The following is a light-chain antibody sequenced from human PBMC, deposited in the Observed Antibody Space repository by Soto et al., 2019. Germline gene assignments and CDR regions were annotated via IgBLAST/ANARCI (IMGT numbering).Light chain of an antibody. CDR2: GAS. V-gene: IGKV3-20*01. CDR1: QSVSSSY. J-gene: IGKJ1*01. Sequence: EIVLTQSPGTLSLYTGEIAKLSCSSSQSVSSSYLAWYQQKPGQAPRLLIYGASSRATGIPDRFSGSGSGTDVTLNISRLEPEDCAVYYCQQYDSSPKTVAQGTQVDI. CDR3: QQYDSSPKT.